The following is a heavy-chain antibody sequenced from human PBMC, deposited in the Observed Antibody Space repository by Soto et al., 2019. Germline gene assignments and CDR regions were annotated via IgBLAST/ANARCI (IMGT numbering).Heavy chain of an antibody. D-gene: IGHD1-26*01. V-gene: IGHV1-69*06. CDR2: IIPIFGTA. Sequence: SVKVSCEASGGTFSSYAISWVRQAPGQGLEWMGGIIPIFGTANYAQKFQGRVTITADKSTSTAYMELSSLRSEDTAVYYCARDRVGASLFDCWGQGTLVTVSS. CDR3: ARDRVGASLFDC. CDR1: GGTFSSYA. J-gene: IGHJ4*02.